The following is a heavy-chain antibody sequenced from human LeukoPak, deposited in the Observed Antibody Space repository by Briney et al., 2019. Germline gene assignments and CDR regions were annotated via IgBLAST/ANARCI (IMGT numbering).Heavy chain of an antibody. D-gene: IGHD3-10*01. CDR1: GYTFINYY. CDR3: ARASLLWFGEPVFDY. Sequence: ASVKVSCKASGYTFINYYIHWVRQAPGQGLEWMGIISPSGGSTAYAQKFQGRVTITADESTSTAYMELSSLRSEDTAVYYCARASLLWFGEPVFDYWGQGTLVTVSS. J-gene: IGHJ4*02. V-gene: IGHV1-46*01. CDR2: ISPSGGST.